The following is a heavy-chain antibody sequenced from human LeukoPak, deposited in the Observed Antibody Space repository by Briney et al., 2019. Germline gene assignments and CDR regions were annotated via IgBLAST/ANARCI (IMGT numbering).Heavy chain of an antibody. CDR1: GDSISSYY. J-gene: IGHJ2*01. D-gene: IGHD4-17*01. V-gene: IGHV4-59*01. CDR3: ARDYDYGDYLFDL. Sequence: KPSETLSLTCTVSGDSISSYYWSWIRQPPGEGLEWIGYVSYSGRTNYNPSLKSRVTISVDTSRNQFSLKLSSVTAADTAVYYCARDYDYGDYLFDLWGRGTLVTVSS. CDR2: VSYSGRT.